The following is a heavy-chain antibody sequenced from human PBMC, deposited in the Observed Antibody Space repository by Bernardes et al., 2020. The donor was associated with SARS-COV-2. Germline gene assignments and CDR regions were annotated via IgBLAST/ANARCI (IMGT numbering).Heavy chain of an antibody. J-gene: IGHJ6*02. V-gene: IGHV4-59*08. CDR3: ARHAKDCTRGVSQTYYYYALDV. CDR2: IYYSGTT. Sequence: SETLSLTCTVTGGSNKYYYWSWIRQPPGKGLEWIGYIYYSGTTNYNPSLKSRVIISIDTSKNQFSLKLSSVTAADTAVYFCARHAKDCTRGVSQTYYYYALDVWGQVTTVTVAS. D-gene: IGHD2-8*01. CDR1: GGSNKYYY.